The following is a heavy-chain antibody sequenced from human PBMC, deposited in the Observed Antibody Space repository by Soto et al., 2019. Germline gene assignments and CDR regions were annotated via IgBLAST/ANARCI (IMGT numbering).Heavy chain of an antibody. D-gene: IGHD2-15*01. V-gene: IGHV1-24*01. CDR2: FDPEDGET. CDR1: GYTLTELS. Sequence: ASVKVSFKVSGYTLTELSMHWVRQAPGKGLEWMGGFDPEDGETIYAQKFQGRVTMTEDTFTDTAYMELSSLRSEDTAVYYCALSNCSGGSCPHWYFDLWGRGTLVTVSS. CDR3: ALSNCSGGSCPHWYFDL. J-gene: IGHJ2*01.